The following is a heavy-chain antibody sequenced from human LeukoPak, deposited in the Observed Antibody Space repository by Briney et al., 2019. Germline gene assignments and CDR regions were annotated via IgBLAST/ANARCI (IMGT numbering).Heavy chain of an antibody. Sequence: GRSLRLSCAASGFTSSSYGMHWVRQAPGKGLEWVAVISYDGSNKYYADSVKGRFTISRDDSKNTLYLQMNSLRAEDTAVYYCAKDGNGDPTGDYYGMDVWGQGTTVTVSS. V-gene: IGHV3-30*18. CDR3: AKDGNGDPTGDYYGMDV. CDR2: ISYDGSNK. CDR1: GFTSSSYG. J-gene: IGHJ6*02. D-gene: IGHD4-17*01.